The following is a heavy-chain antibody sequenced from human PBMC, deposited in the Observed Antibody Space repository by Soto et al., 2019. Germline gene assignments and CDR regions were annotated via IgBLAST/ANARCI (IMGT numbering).Heavy chain of an antibody. CDR3: ARGGGTILAPFP. J-gene: IGHJ5*02. V-gene: IGHV1-2*02. CDR1: GYTFTGYF. D-gene: IGHD3-3*01. CDR2: INPNSGAT. Sequence: VASVKVSCKASGYTFTGYFIHWVRQAPGQGLEWMGWINPNSGATKYAQKFQGRVTMTRDTSISTAYMELTLLRSDDTAIYYCARGGGTILAPFPWGEGTLVTVSS.